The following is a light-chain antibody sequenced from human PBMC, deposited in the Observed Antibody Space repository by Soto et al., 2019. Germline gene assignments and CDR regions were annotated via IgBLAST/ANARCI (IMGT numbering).Light chain of an antibody. CDR1: QSVSSY. CDR2: AAS. V-gene: IGKV1-6*01. Sequence: IQMTQSPSSLSASVGDRISITCRASQSVSSYLNWYQKKTGKDPRLLIYAASHLQTGVPSRFRGTGSGTDFNLTISRLQTEDLATYECLQAYNYTLTFGGGTQVEIK. CDR3: LQAYNYTLT. J-gene: IGKJ4*01.